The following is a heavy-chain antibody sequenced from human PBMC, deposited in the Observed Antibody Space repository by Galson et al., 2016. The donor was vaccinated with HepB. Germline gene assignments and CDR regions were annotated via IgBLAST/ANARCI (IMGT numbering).Heavy chain of an antibody. V-gene: IGHV4-34*01. J-gene: IGHJ5*01. D-gene: IGHD6-6*01. CDR2: ISHSGST. CDR3: ARALIAASGWFDS. Sequence: SETLSLTCAVYGGSFSGYQWIWIRQPPGKGREWIGEISHSGSTNYNPSLKSRVTISIDTSKNQFSLKLSSVTAADTAVHYCARALIAASGWFDSWGQGTLVTVSS. CDR1: GGSFSGYQ.